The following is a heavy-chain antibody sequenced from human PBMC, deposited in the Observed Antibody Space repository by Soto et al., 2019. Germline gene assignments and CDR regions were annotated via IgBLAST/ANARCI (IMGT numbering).Heavy chain of an antibody. V-gene: IGHV4-31*11. CDR2: IYYSGSA. Sequence: QVQLQESGPGLVKPSQTLSLTCAVSGGSISSGGYYWSWIRQHPGKGLERIGYIYYSGSAYYNPSLKTRVTISVDTSKNQFSLKLTSVTAADTAVYYCARADRSTWLFYFDYWGQGTLVTVSS. CDR1: GGSISSGGYY. D-gene: IGHD6-13*01. J-gene: IGHJ4*02. CDR3: ARADRSTWLFYFDY.